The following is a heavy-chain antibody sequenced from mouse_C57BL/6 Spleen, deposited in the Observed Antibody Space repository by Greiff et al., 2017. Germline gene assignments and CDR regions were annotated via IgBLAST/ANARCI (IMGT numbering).Heavy chain of an antibody. V-gene: IGHV5-16*01. J-gene: IGHJ4*01. Sequence: EVKLVESEGGLVQPGSSMKLSCTASGFTFSDYYMAWVRQVPEKGLEWVANINYDGSSTYYLDSLKSRFIISRDNAKNILYLQMSSLKSEDTATYDCARAGSSLAMDYWGQGTSVTVSS. CDR2: INYDGSST. CDR1: GFTFSDYY. D-gene: IGHD1-1*01. CDR3: ARAGSSLAMDY.